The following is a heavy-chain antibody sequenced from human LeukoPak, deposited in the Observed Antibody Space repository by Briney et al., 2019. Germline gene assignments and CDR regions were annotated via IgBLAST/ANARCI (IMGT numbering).Heavy chain of an antibody. J-gene: IGHJ4*02. Sequence: SETLSLTCTVSGGSISPYYWSWVRQPAGNGLEWIGRVSSSGTPHFNPSLESRVTMSVDTSKNQFSLKLISMTAADTAVYYCARAPSSGATYFDYWGQGTLVTVSS. CDR2: VSSSGTP. CDR3: ARAPSSGATYFDY. V-gene: IGHV4-4*07. D-gene: IGHD3-10*01. CDR1: GGSISPYY.